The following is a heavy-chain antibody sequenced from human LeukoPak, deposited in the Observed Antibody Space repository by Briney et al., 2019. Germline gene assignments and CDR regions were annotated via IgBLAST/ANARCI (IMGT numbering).Heavy chain of an antibody. CDR2: IYPGDSGT. J-gene: IGHJ3*02. Sequence: GESLKISCKGSGYSFTSYWIGWVRQMPGKGLQWMGIIYPGDSGTRYSPSFQGQVTISADKSISTAYLQWSSLKASDTAMYYCARRFYYDSSGYPAFDIWGQGTMVTVSS. D-gene: IGHD3-22*01. CDR3: ARRFYYDSSGYPAFDI. CDR1: GYSFTSYW. V-gene: IGHV5-51*01.